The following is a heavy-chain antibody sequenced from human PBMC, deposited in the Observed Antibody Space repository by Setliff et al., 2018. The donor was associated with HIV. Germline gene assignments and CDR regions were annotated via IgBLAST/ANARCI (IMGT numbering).Heavy chain of an antibody. CDR3: ARQSDATLLIPGGDAFDI. J-gene: IGHJ3*02. V-gene: IGHV5-51*01. Sequence: LGESLKISCKGSGYSFTSYWIGWVRQMPGKGLEWMGTTYGPSFQGQVTISVDRSTTTAYLQWSSLEASDTAMYYCARQSDATLLIPGGDAFDIWGQGTMVTVSS. D-gene: IGHD3-9*01. CDR2: T. CDR1: GYSFTSYW.